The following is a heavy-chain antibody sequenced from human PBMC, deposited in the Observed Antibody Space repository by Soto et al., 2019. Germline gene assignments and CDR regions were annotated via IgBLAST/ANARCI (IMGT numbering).Heavy chain of an antibody. CDR1: VFTFDDYA. D-gene: IGHD2-21*01. CDR2: ISWSNGNT. V-gene: IGHV3-9*01. CDR3: AIDDCGHNCFIEY. J-gene: IGHJ4*02. Sequence: PVGSLRLSCASSVFTFDDYAMHCVRQSPGKCLEWVSHISWSNGNTAYADSVKGRFTISRDNAKNSLYLQMNSLRPDDTAFYYCAIDDCGHNCFIEYWGQGIMDNVSS.